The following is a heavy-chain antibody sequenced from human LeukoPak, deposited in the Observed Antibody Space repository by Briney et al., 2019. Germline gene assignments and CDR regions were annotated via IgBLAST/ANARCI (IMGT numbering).Heavy chain of an antibody. Sequence: PGGSLRLSCAASGFTFSSYAMSWVRQAPVKGLEWVSAISGSGGSTYYADSVKGRFTISRDNSKNTLYLQMNSLRAEDTAVYYCAKPARPYDSSGYYFYWGQGTLVTVSS. CDR3: AKPARPYDSSGYYFY. J-gene: IGHJ4*02. D-gene: IGHD3-22*01. CDR1: GFTFSSYA. V-gene: IGHV3-23*01. CDR2: ISGSGGST.